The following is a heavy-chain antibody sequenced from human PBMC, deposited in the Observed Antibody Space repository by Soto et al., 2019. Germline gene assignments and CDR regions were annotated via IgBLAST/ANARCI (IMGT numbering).Heavy chain of an antibody. V-gene: IGHV3-74*01. D-gene: IGHD3-16*01. CDR2: IDTDGGGT. Sequence: EVQLVESGGGLVQPGGSLRVSCAASGFTLRSHRIHWVRQAPGKGLEWVSRIDTDGGGTSYADSVKGRFTISTDNARNRVYLQMDGLRGEDKAVYYCGAVFGLWGQGTLVTVSS. CDR3: GAVFGL. J-gene: IGHJ4*02. CDR1: GFTLRSHR.